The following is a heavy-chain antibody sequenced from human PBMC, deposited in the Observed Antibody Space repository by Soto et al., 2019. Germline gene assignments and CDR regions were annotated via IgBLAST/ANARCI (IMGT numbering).Heavy chain of an antibody. Sequence: PGGPLRVSWTASGCNCIGYGVRWVRQAPGKGLEWVSSISSSSSYIYYADSVKGRFTISRDNAKNSLYLQMNSLRAEDTAVYYCARDLFRALAIWVNGTMVTVS. CDR2: ISSSSSYI. CDR3: ARDLFRALAI. J-gene: IGHJ3*02. V-gene: IGHV3-21*01. CDR1: GCNCIGYG. D-gene: IGHD3-10*02.